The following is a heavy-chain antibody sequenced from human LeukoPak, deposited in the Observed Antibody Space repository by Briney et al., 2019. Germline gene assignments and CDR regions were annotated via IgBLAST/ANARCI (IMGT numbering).Heavy chain of an antibody. Sequence: GGSLRLSCAASGFTFSSYWMSWVRQAPGKGLEWVSYISSSGSTIYYADSVKGRFTISRDNAKNSLYPQMNSLRAEDTAVYYCGRYGLGYYYMDVWGKGTTVTVSS. CDR1: GFTFSSYW. V-gene: IGHV3-48*04. D-gene: IGHD6-19*01. J-gene: IGHJ6*03. CDR3: GRYGLGYYYMDV. CDR2: ISSSGSTI.